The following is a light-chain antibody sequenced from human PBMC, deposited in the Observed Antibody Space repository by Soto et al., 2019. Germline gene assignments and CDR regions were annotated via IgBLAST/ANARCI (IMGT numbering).Light chain of an antibody. CDR1: QDISNY. V-gene: IGKV1-33*01. J-gene: IGKJ2*01. CDR2: DAS. Sequence: DIQMTQSPSSLSASVRDRVTITCQASQDISNYLNWYQQKPVKAPKLLIYDASNLETGVPSRFSGTGSGTYFSLTISSLQPEDAATYYCQQYDNLPMYTFGQGTKLEIK. CDR3: QQYDNLPMYT.